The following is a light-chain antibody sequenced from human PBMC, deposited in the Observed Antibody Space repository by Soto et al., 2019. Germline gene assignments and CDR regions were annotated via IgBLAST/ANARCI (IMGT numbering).Light chain of an antibody. CDR2: GAS. J-gene: IGKJ5*01. V-gene: IGKV3-11*01. Sequence: DIVMTQSPATLSVSPGDRATLSCRASQSVSSYLAWYQHKPGQAPRLLINGASTRASGIPARFSGSGSGTDFTLTISSLEPEDFAVYYCQQRSNWPITFGQVTRLEI. CDR1: QSVSSY. CDR3: QQRSNWPIT.